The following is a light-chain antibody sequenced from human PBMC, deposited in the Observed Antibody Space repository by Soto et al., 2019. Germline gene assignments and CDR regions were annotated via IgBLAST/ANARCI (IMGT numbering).Light chain of an antibody. Sequence: EIVLTQSPGTLSLSPGERATASCRASQSVNSNYLAWYQQRPGQAPRLLIYGASSRATGIPDRFSGSGSGTDFTLTISRLEPEDFAVYYCQQYGRSPPYTFGPGTKVDIK. V-gene: IGKV3-20*01. CDR2: GAS. CDR1: QSVNSNY. CDR3: QQYGRSPPYT. J-gene: IGKJ3*01.